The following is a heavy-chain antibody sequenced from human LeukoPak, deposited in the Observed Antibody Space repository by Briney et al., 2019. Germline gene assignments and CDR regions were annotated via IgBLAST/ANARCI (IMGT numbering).Heavy chain of an antibody. V-gene: IGHV3-69-1*01. CDR3: AREVSGYGGYFDY. CDR2: ISSSSYI. D-gene: IGHD3-10*01. Sequence: PSETLSLTCTVSGGSISSHYWSWIRQPPGKGLEWVSSISSSSYIYYADSVKGRFTISRDNAKNSLYLQMNSLRAEDTAVYYCAREVSGYGGYFDYWGQGTLVTVSS. CDR1: GGSISSHY. J-gene: IGHJ4*02.